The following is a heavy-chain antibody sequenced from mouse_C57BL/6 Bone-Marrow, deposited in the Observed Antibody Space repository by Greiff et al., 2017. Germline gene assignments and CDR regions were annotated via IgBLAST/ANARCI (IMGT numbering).Heavy chain of an antibody. Sequence: VQLQQPGAELVKPGASVKMSCKASGYTFTSYWITWVKQRPGQGLEWIGDIYPGSGSTNYNEKFKSKATLTVDTSSSTAYMQLSSPTSEDSAVYYCARGDGNYVSWFAYWGQGTLVTVSA. CDR2: IYPGSGST. V-gene: IGHV1-55*01. CDR1: GYTFTSYW. D-gene: IGHD2-1*01. CDR3: ARGDGNYVSWFAY. J-gene: IGHJ3*01.